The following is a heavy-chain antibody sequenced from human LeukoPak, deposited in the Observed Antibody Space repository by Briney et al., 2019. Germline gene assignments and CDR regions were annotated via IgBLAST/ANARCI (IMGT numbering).Heavy chain of an antibody. J-gene: IGHJ4*02. CDR1: GYTFTGFG. Sequence: AGSVKVSCKASGYTFTGFGINWVRQAPGQGLEWMGWIGGYNDNTHYAKKFQGRVTLTTDTPTSTAYMELRSLRSDDTAVYYCARDGTSTDDYWGQGTLVTVSS. CDR2: IGGYNDNT. V-gene: IGHV1-18*01. D-gene: IGHD1-7*01. CDR3: ARDGTSTDDY.